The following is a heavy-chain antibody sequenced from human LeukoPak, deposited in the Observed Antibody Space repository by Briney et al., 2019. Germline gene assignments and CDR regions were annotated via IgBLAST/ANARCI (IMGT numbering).Heavy chain of an antibody. V-gene: IGHV3-48*04. CDR2: ISSGGTTI. CDR1: GFTFSVYG. CDR3: VRDFEVPAAAPDYYYFYYMDV. J-gene: IGHJ6*03. Sequence: GGSLRLSCAVSGFTFSVYGMNWVRQAPGKGLEWLSHISSGGTTIYYADSVKGRFTVSRDNVENSLFLQMNSLRVDDTAVYYCVRDFEVPAAAPDYYYFYYMDVWGTGTTVTVSS. D-gene: IGHD2-2*01.